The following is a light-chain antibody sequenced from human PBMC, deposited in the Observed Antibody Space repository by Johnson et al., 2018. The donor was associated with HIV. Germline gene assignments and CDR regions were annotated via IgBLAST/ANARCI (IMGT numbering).Light chain of an antibody. CDR1: SSNIGNNY. CDR3: GAWDSSWGAGV. J-gene: IGLJ1*01. Sequence: QSVLRQPPSVSAAPGQKVTISCSGSSSNIGNNYVSWYQQLPGTAPKLLIYDNNKRPSGLPDRFSGSKSGTSATLGITGLQTGDEADYYCGAWDSSWGAGVFGAGTNVTVL. V-gene: IGLV1-51*01. CDR2: DNN.